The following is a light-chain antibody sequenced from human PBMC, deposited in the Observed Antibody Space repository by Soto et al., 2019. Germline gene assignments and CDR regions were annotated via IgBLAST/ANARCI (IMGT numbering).Light chain of an antibody. V-gene: IGLV2-14*01. CDR2: DVS. Sequence: QSALTQPAYVSGSPGQSITISCTGTSSDVGGYNYVSWYQQHPGKAPKLMIYDVSNRPSGVSNRFSGSKSGNTASLPISGLKAEDEADDYCSAYTSSSTLVVFGGGTKVNVL. CDR3: SAYTSSSTLVV. CDR1: SSDVGGYNY. J-gene: IGLJ2*01.